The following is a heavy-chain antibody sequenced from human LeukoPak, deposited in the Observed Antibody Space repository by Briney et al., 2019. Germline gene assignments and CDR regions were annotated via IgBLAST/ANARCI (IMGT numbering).Heavy chain of an antibody. CDR3: ARVVSSRSTVGFDP. V-gene: IGHV3-11*04. CDR1: GFNFNDYY. D-gene: IGHD5/OR15-5a*01. CDR2: ITTGRTP. Sequence: GGSLRLSCAASGFNFNDYYMSWIRQSPGKGLEWVSYITTGRTPSYSATAKGPFTISRENAKNSLFLQMKSLRVEDTVVYYCARVVSSRSTVGFDPWGQGTLVTVSS. J-gene: IGHJ5*02.